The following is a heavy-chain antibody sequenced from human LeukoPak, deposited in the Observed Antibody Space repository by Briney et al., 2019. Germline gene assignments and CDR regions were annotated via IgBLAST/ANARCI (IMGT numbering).Heavy chain of an antibody. CDR3: AITYSGSYSFDY. Sequence: ASAKVSCKASGYTFTSYGISWVRQAPGQGLEWMGWISAYNGNTNYAQKLQGRVTMTTDTSTSTAYMELRSLRSDDTAVYYCAITYSGSYSFDYWGQGTLVTVSS. J-gene: IGHJ4*02. D-gene: IGHD1-26*01. CDR1: GYTFTSYG. CDR2: ISAYNGNT. V-gene: IGHV1-18*01.